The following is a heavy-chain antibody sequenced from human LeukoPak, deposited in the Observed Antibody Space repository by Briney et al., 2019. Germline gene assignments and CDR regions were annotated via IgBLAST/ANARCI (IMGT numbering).Heavy chain of an antibody. CDR2: INHSGST. J-gene: IGHJ6*02. V-gene: IGHV4-34*01. CDR1: GGSFSGYY. D-gene: IGHD2-2*01. CDR3: AAKYCSSTSCYRRYYGMDV. Sequence: RASETLSLTCAVYGGSFSGYYWSWIRQPPGKGLEWIGEINHSGSTNYNPSLKSRVTISVDTSKNQFSLKLSSVTAADTAVYYCAAKYCSSTSCYRRYYGMDVWGQGTTVTVSS.